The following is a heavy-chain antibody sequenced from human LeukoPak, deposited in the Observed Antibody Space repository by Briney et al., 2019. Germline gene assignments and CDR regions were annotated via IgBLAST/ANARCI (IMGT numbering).Heavy chain of an antibody. Sequence: PSETLSLTCTVSGGSISSYYWSWIRQPPGKGLEWIGYIYYSGSTNYNPSLKSRVTISVDTSKNQFSLKLSSVTAADTAVYYCARGGGYPGYFDYWGQGTLVTVSS. J-gene: IGHJ4*02. V-gene: IGHV4-59*01. CDR3: ARGGGYPGYFDY. D-gene: IGHD5-18*01. CDR2: IYYSGST. CDR1: GGSISSYY.